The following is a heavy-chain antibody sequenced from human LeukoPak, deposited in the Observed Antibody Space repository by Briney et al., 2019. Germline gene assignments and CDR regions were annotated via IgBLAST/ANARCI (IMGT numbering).Heavy chain of an antibody. J-gene: IGHJ6*02. D-gene: IGHD2-15*01. CDR3: ATITALICSGGSCYDYYYYGMDV. CDR2: FDPEDGET. Sequence: GASVKVSCKVSGHTLTELSMHWVRQAPGEGLEWMGGFDPEDGETIYAQKFQGRVTMTEDTSTDTAYMGLSSLRSEDTAVYYCATITALICSGGSCYDYYYYGMDVWGQGTTVTVSS. V-gene: IGHV1-24*01. CDR1: GHTLTELS.